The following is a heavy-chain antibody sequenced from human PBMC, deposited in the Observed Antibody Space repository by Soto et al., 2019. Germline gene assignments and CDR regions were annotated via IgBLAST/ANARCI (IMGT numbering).Heavy chain of an antibody. D-gene: IGHD6-19*01. CDR1: GNTLSDSQ. Sequence: QVQLVQSGAEVKRPGASVKVSCKAYGNTLSDSQIRWVRQAPGEGLEWMAWINPKSGGTNYAQQFKGRVTLTRDTSISTAYMELSRLTSDDTAVYYCALPTTVADTFDYWGQGTLVTVSS. CDR2: INPKSGGT. J-gene: IGHJ4*02. V-gene: IGHV1-2*02. CDR3: ALPTTVADTFDY.